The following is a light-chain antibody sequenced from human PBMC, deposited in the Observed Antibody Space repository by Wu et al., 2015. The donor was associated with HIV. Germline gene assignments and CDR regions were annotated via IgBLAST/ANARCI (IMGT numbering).Light chain of an antibody. CDR1: QSVSSN. CDR3: QQYSEWPPA. J-gene: IGKJ1*01. V-gene: IGKV3-15*01. Sequence: EIVMTQSPATLSVSPGERVTLSCRASQSVSSNLAWYQQKPGQAPTLVVYGASTRATGIPARFSGGGSGTEFILTIASMQSEDSAVYYCQQYSEWPPAFGQGPKVE. CDR2: GAS.